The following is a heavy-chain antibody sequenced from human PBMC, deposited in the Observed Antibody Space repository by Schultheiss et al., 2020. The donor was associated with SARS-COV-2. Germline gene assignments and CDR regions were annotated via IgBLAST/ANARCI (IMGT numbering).Heavy chain of an antibody. J-gene: IGHJ3*02. CDR3: AGDYYDSSGYYSHAFDI. V-gene: IGHV3-21*01. D-gene: IGHD3-22*01. CDR2: ISSSSSYI. Sequence: GGSLRLSCAASGFTFSSYSMNWVRQAPGKGLEWVSSISSSSSYIYYADSVKCRFTISRDNAKNSLYLQMNSLRAEDTAVYYCAGDYYDSSGYYSHAFDIWGQGTMVTVSS. CDR1: GFTFSSYS.